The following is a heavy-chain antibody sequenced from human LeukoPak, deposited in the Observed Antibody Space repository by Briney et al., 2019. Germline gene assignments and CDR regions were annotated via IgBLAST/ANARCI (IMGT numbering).Heavy chain of an antibody. CDR2: ISAYNGNT. CDR1: GYTFTSYG. V-gene: IGHV1-18*01. Sequence: ASVKVSCKASGYTFTSYGISWVRQAPGQGLDWMGWISAYNGNTTHAKKLQGRVTITTDTSTRTAYMELRSLRSDDTAVYYCARVPHIAVAGTPGSAFDIWGQGTMVTVSS. J-gene: IGHJ3*02. CDR3: ARVPHIAVAGTPGSAFDI. D-gene: IGHD6-19*01.